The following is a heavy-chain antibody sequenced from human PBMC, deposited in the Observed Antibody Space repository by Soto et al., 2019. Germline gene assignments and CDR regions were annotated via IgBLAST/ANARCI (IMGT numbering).Heavy chain of an antibody. CDR3: AREPPGDSCP. D-gene: IGHD3-16*01. Sequence: QVQLVESGGGVVQPGRSLRLSCAASGFTFSSYAMHWVRQAPGKGLEWVAVISYDGSNKYYADSVKGRFTISRDNSKNTLYLQMNSLRAEDTAVYYCAREPPGDSCPWGQGTLVTVSS. J-gene: IGHJ5*02. V-gene: IGHV3-30-3*01. CDR1: GFTFSSYA. CDR2: ISYDGSNK.